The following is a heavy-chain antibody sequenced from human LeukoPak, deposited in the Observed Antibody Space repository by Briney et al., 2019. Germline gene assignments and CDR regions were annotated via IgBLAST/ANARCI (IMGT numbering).Heavy chain of an antibody. Sequence: SETLSLTCTVSGGSISSGDYYWSWIRQPPGKGLEWIGYIYYSGSTYYNPSLKSRVTISVDTSKNQFSLKLSSVTAADTAVYYCARDSSGYYLSAFDIWGQGTMVTVSS. CDR2: IYYSGST. CDR3: ARDSSGYYLSAFDI. J-gene: IGHJ3*02. CDR1: GGSISSGDYY. D-gene: IGHD3-22*01. V-gene: IGHV4-30-4*01.